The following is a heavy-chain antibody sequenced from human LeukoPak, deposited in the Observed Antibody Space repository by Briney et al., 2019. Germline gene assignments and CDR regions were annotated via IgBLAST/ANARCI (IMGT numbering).Heavy chain of an antibody. D-gene: IGHD6-6*01. Sequence: GGSLRLSCSASGFNFGYYGMHWVRQAPGKGLEYVSAISSDGGGAYYADSVKGRFTISRDNFKDTLYLQMSSLRTKDTAVYYCVKRPGGIAAPYYFDYWGQGTLVTVSS. CDR3: VKRPGGIAAPYYFDY. V-gene: IGHV3-64D*09. CDR1: GFNFGYYG. CDR2: ISSDGGGA. J-gene: IGHJ4*02.